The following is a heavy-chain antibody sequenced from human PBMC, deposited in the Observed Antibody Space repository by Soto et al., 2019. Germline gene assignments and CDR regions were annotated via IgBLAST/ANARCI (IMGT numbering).Heavy chain of an antibody. CDR3: AREEPALYCHGASCSIPHFAC. CDR2: IKEDGSER. V-gene: IGHV3-7*01. Sequence: EVQLVESGGGLVQPGGSLRLSCAASGFTFNTYRMTWVRQAPGKGLEWVANIKEDGSERFYEDSVKGRFTISRDNAKNSLFLQINSLRVEDTAVYYCAREEPALYCHGASCSIPHFACWGQGTLVTVSS. CDR1: GFTFNTYR. J-gene: IGHJ4*02. D-gene: IGHD2-15*01.